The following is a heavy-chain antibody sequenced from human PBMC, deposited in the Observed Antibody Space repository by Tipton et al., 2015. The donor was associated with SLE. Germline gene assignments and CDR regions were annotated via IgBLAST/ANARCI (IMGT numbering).Heavy chain of an antibody. CDR3: ARVEQWLDRNAFDI. Sequence: TLSLTCTVSGGSISSSSYYWGWIRQPPGKGLEWIGSIYYSGSTYYNPSLKSRVTISVDTSKNQFSLKLSSVTAADTAVYYCARVEQWLDRNAFDIWGQGTMVTVSS. CDR1: GGSISSSSYY. D-gene: IGHD6-19*01. V-gene: IGHV4-39*01. CDR2: IYYSGST. J-gene: IGHJ3*02.